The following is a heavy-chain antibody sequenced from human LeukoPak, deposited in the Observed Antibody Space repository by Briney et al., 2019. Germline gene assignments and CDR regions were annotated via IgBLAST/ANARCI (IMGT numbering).Heavy chain of an antibody. D-gene: IGHD4-17*01. CDR3: ARLRATVTTGIDY. V-gene: IGHV5-51*01. Sequence: GASVKVSCKASGYTFTSYWIGWVRQMPGKGLEWMGIIYPGDSDTRYSPSFQGQVTISADKSISTAYLQWSSLKASDTAMYYCARLRATVTTGIDYWGQGTLVTVSS. CDR2: IYPGDSDT. CDR1: GYTFTSYW. J-gene: IGHJ4*02.